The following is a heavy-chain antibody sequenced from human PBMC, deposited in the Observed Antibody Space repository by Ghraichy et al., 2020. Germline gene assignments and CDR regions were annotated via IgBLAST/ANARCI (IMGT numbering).Heavy chain of an antibody. J-gene: IGHJ3*02. D-gene: IGHD3-22*01. CDR2: ISGGSSST. CDR1: GFTFSNYA. CDR3: ARSRYRFDTSGDAFDI. Sequence: GESLNISCEASGFTFSNYAMTWVRQAPGKGLDWFSSISGGSSSTLYADSVKGRFTISRDNAKNSLYLQMNSLRAEDTAVYYCARSRYRFDTSGDAFDIWGQGTMVTVSS. V-gene: IGHV3-23*01.